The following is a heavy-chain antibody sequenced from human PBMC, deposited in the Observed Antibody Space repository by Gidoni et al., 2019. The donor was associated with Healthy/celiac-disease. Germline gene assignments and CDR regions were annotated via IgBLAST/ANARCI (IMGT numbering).Heavy chain of an antibody. D-gene: IGHD5-18*01. CDR3: AKDLRGYSYNALDY. J-gene: IGHJ4*02. V-gene: IGHV3-23*01. Sequence: EVQLLESGGGLVQPGGSLRLSCAASGFTFGSYAMSWVPQAPGKGLEWVSAISGSGGSTYYADSVKGRFTISRDNSKNTLYLQMNSLRAEDTAVYYCAKDLRGYSYNALDYWGQGTLVTVSS. CDR2: ISGSGGST. CDR1: GFTFGSYA.